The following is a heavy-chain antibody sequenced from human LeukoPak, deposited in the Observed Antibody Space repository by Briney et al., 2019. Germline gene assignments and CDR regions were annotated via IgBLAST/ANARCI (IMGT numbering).Heavy chain of an antibody. V-gene: IGHV3-21*01. Sequence: TGGSLRLSCAASGFSFSTSTMNWVRQAPGKGLEWISSIGKTSRDMYYADSVRGRFTIPRDNAKNSLFLLMNSLRVEDTSVYYCVRGDNRDYWGQGTLVTVSS. CDR1: GFSFSTST. D-gene: IGHD1-14*01. J-gene: IGHJ4*02. CDR2: IGKTSRDM. CDR3: VRGDNRDY.